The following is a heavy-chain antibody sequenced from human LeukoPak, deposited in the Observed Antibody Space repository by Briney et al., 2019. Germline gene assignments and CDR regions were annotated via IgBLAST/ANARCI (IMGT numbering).Heavy chain of an antibody. D-gene: IGHD3-3*01. Sequence: TGGSLRLSCAASGFIFNDYWMLWVRHVPGKGLVWVSRIDRDGTPRIYADSVKGRFTVSRDNARKALYLQMNSLKEEDTAIYYCVASRWSGALDFWGQGSLVTVSS. V-gene: IGHV3-74*01. CDR1: GFIFNDYW. J-gene: IGHJ4*02. CDR2: IDRDGTPR. CDR3: VASRWSGALDF.